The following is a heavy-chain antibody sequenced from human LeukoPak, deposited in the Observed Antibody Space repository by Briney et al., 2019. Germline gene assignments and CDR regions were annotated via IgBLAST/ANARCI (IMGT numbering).Heavy chain of an antibody. J-gene: IGHJ4*02. D-gene: IGHD3-10*01. CDR3: TTMGSGFGELFSPNFDY. CDR2: IKSKTDGGTT. V-gene: IGHV3-15*01. Sequence: GGSLRLSCAASGFTFSNAWMSWVRQAPGKGLEWVGRIKSKTDGGTTDYAAPVKGRFTISRDDSKNTLYLQMNSLKTEDTAVYYCTTMGSGFGELFSPNFDYWGQGTLVTVSS. CDR1: GFTFSNAW.